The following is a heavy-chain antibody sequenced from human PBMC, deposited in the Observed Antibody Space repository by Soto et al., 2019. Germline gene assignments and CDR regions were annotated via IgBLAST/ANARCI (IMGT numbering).Heavy chain of an antibody. J-gene: IGHJ4*02. CDR3: ARDGRTSGYYLDY. V-gene: IGHV4-31*03. Sequence: PSETLSLTCTFSCGSISSGGFYWSWIRQSPGRGLEWIGFIYANGNSYYNPSLKSRANISLDTSKNKFSLKISSVTVADTAVYYCARDGRTSGYYLDYWVQGTPVTVSS. CDR1: CGSISSGGFY. D-gene: IGHD3-22*01. CDR2: IYANGNS.